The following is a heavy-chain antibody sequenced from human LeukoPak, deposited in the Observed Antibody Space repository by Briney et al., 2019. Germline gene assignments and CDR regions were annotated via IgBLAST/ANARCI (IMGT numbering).Heavy chain of an antibody. CDR1: GGSISNYY. V-gene: IGHV4-39*07. CDR3: ARDRRGNRWYPDGFDM. CDR2: VYYGSST. J-gene: IGHJ3*02. D-gene: IGHD6-13*01. Sequence: PSETLSLTCTVSGGSISNYYWGWFRQPPGKGLEWIASVYYGSSTYYNASLKSRVTISLNTSKNQFSLKLSSVTAADTAVYFCARDRRGNRWYPDGFDMWGQGTVVTVSS.